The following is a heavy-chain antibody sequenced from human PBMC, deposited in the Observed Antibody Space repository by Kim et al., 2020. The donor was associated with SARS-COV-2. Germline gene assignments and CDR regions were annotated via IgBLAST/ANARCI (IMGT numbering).Heavy chain of an antibody. Sequence: SETLSLTCAVYGGSFSGYYWSWIRQPPGKGLEWIGEINHSGSTNYNPSLKSRVTISVDTSKNQFSLKLSSVTAADTAVYYCARESPLRGIDYWGQGTLVTVSS. J-gene: IGHJ4*02. CDR3: ARESPLRGIDY. CDR1: GGSFSGYY. V-gene: IGHV4-34*01. CDR2: INHSGST.